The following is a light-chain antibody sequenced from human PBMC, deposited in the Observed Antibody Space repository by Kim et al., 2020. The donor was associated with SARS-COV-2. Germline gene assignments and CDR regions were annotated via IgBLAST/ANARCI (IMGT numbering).Light chain of an antibody. J-gene: IGKJ2*01. Sequence: SASVGDEVTITSRASQYIAIYLNWYQQKPGKAPQLLISAASSLQSGVPSRFSGTGSGTDFTLTISSLQLEDFATYSCQQSYNSPRTFGQGTKLEIK. CDR3: QQSYNSPRT. CDR2: AAS. V-gene: IGKV1-39*01. CDR1: QYIAIY.